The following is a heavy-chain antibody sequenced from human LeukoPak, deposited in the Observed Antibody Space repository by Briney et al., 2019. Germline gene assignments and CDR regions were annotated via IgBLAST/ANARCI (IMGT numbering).Heavy chain of an antibody. CDR1: GGTFSSYA. V-gene: IGHV1-69*13. Sequence: SVKVSCKASGGTFSSYAISWVRQAPGQGLEWMGGIIPIFGTANYAQKFQGRVTITADESTSTAYMELSSLRSDDTAVYYCARDMDSSGYLPLNWFDPWGQGTLVTVSS. CDR2: IIPIFGTA. D-gene: IGHD3-22*01. CDR3: ARDMDSSGYLPLNWFDP. J-gene: IGHJ5*02.